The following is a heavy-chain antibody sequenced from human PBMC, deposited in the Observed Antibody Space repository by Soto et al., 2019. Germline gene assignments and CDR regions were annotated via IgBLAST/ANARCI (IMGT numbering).Heavy chain of an antibody. CDR2: IKQDGSEK. V-gene: IGHV3-7*01. CDR3: ARIASAGRGWDF. D-gene: IGHD6-13*01. J-gene: IGHJ6*02. CDR1: GFTFSSYW. Sequence: EVQLVESGGGLVKPGGSLRLSCAASGFTFSSYWMSWVRQAPVKGLEWVGNIKQDGSEKNYVDFMEGRFTISRDNAENSLYLQMNSLRAEDTAVCDWARIASAGRGWDFWGQGTTVVVSS.